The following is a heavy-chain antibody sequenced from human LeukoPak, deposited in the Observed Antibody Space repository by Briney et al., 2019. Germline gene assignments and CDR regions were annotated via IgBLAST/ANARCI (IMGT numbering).Heavy chain of an antibody. CDR3: ARDRDYYDSSALRY. CDR2: ISSSGSTI. V-gene: IGHV3-11*01. Sequence: GGSLRLSCAASGFTFSDYYMSWIRQAPGKGLEWVSYISSSGSTIYYADSVKGRFTISRENAKNSLYLQMNSLRAEDTAVYYCARDRDYYDSSALRYWGQGTLVTVSS. D-gene: IGHD3-22*01. CDR1: GFTFSDYY. J-gene: IGHJ4*02.